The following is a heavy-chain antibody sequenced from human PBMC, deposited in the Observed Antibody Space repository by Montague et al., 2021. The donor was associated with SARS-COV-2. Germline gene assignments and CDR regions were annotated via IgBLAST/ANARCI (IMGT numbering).Heavy chain of an antibody. D-gene: IGHD3-9*01. J-gene: IGHJ4*02. CDR2: IDWDDDK. CDR3: ARIGDYDILTGSCSGFDY. CDR1: GFSLSTSGMC. V-gene: IGHV2-70*01. Sequence: PALVTPTQTLTLTCTFSGFSLSTSGMCVSWIRQPPGKALEWLALIDWDDDKYYSTSLKTRLTISKDTSKNQVVLTMTSMDPVDTATYYCARIGDYDILTGSCSGFDYWGQGTLVTVSS.